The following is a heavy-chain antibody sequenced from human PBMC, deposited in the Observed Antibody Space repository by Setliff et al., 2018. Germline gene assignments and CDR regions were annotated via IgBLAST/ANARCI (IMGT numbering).Heavy chain of an antibody. CDR2: IYPGDSDT. CDR3: AREHVSGHSEY. V-gene: IGHV5-51*01. J-gene: IGHJ4*02. D-gene: IGHD1-26*01. Sequence: TGESLKISCKGSGYTFTDYWIGWVRQMPGKGLEWMGIIYPGDSDTRYSPSFQGQVTFSSDKSINTAYLQWSSLKASDTAIYYCAREHVSGHSEYWGQGTLVTVSS. CDR1: GYTFTDYW.